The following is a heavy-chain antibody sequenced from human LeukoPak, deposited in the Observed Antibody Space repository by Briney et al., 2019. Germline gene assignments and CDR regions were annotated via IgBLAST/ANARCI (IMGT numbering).Heavy chain of an antibody. V-gene: IGHV4-38-2*02. J-gene: IGHJ5*02. D-gene: IGHD3-9*01. CDR1: GYPISMGYF. CDR3: ARVGTDVLRYFDWSPHRRLGQQQFDP. CDR2: IFHTGYT. Sequence: KASETLSLTCTVSGYPISMGYFWGWIRQPPGKGLEWIGSIFHTGYTFYDPSFKRRLTISVDTSKNQFSLRLSSVTAADTAVYYCARVGTDVLRYFDWSPHRRLGQQQFDPWGQGTLVTVSS.